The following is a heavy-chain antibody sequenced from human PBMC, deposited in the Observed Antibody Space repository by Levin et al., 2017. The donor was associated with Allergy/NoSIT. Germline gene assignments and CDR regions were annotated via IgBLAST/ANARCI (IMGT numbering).Heavy chain of an antibody. CDR1: GGSISTNDYY. D-gene: IGHD2-2*01. CDR3: ARLLGSTGANTFEI. CDR2: IFYSGRT. J-gene: IGHJ3*02. V-gene: IGHV4-31*03. Sequence: SETLSLTCSVSGGSISTNDYYWSWIRQHPGKGLEWIGYIFYSGRTYHDPSLTSRIAISLDTSQNQFSLRLNSLTAADTALYYCARLLGSTGANTFEIWGQGIMVTVSS.